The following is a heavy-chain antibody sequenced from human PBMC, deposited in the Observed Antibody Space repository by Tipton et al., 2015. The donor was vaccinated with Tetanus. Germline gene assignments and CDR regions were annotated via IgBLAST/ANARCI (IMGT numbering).Heavy chain of an antibody. CDR2: IYYTGST. V-gene: IGHV4-39*01. J-gene: IGHJ3*02. CDR1: GASSTSGDYY. D-gene: IGHD3/OR15-3a*01. Sequence: TLSLTCTVSGASSTSGDYYWAWIRQPPGKGPEWIGSIYYTGSTYYNPSLKSRVTISEDTSKNQFSLKLSSVIAADTAMYYCARWTASVKGAFDIWGQGTMATVSS. CDR3: ARWTASVKGAFDI.